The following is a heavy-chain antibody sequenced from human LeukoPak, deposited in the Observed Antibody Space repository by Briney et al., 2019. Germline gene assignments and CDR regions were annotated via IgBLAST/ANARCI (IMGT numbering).Heavy chain of an antibody. CDR3: AKPGYGSAFDY. D-gene: IGHD6-13*01. CDR1: GFTFDEYA. V-gene: IGHV3-43D*03. Sequence: GGSLRLSCAASGFTFDEYAMHWVRQAPGKGLEWVSLISWDGGSTYYADSVKGRFTISRDNSKNSLYLQMNSLRAEDTALYYCAKPGYGSAFDYWGQGTLVTVSS. J-gene: IGHJ4*02. CDR2: ISWDGGST.